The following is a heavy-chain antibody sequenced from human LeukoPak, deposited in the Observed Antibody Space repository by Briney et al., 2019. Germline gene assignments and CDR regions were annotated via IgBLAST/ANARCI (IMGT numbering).Heavy chain of an antibody. CDR2: ISYDGSNK. J-gene: IGHJ4*02. V-gene: IGHV3-30*04. D-gene: IGHD6-13*01. Sequence: PGRSLRLSCAASGFTFSSYAMHWVRQAPGKGLEWVAVISYDGSNKYYADSVKGRFTISRDNSKNTLYLQMNSLRAEDTAVYYCARDIGGSSWCFDYWGQGTLVTVSS. CDR3: ARDIGGSSWCFDY. CDR1: GFTFSSYA.